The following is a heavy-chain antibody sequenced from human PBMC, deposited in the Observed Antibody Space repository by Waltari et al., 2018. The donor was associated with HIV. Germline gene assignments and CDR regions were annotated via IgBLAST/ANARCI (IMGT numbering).Heavy chain of an antibody. V-gene: IGHV4-38-2*01. D-gene: IGHD1-26*01. CDR2: IYHSGST. J-gene: IGHJ4*02. Sequence: QVQLQASGPGLVKPSETLSLTCAVSGYSISSGYYWGWLRQPPGKGLEWIGSIYHSGSTYYNPAIKSRVTISVDTSKNQFSLKRISVTAADTAVYYCARVYGYSGSYPGAPDDYWGQGTLVTVSS. CDR1: GYSISSGYY. CDR3: ARVYGYSGSYPGAPDDY.